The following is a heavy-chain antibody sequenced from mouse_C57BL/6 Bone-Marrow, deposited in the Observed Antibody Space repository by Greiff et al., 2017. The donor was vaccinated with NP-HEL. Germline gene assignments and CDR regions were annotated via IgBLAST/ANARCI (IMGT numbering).Heavy chain of an antibody. CDR2: ISGGGGNT. Sequence: DVKLVESGGGLVKPGGSLKLSCAASGFTFSSYTMSWVRQTPEKRLEWVATISGGGGNTYYPDSVKGRFTISRDNAKNTLYLQMSSLRSEDTALYYCARHESTTVVAPYYFDYWGQGTTLTVSS. CDR3: ARHESTTVVAPYYFDY. D-gene: IGHD1-1*01. CDR1: GFTFSSYT. J-gene: IGHJ2*01. V-gene: IGHV5-9*01.